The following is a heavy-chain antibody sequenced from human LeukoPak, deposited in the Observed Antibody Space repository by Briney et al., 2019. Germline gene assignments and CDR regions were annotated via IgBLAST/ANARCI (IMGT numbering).Heavy chain of an antibody. J-gene: IGHJ4*02. D-gene: IGHD2-21*01. CDR3: ARDDCGDTCYPGGY. V-gene: IGHV1-3*01. Sequence: ASVKVSCKASGYTFTKYVVHWVRQAPGQRPEWMGWINAGNGDTKYSQNFQDRVTVTRDTSANTAYMELSSLTSEDTALYYCARDDCGDTCYPGGYWGQGTLVTVSS. CDR2: INAGNGDT. CDR1: GYTFTKYV.